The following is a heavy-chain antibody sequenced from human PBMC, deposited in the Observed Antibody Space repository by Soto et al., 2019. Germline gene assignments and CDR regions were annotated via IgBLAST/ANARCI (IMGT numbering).Heavy chain of an antibody. CDR1: GGSFSGYY. CDR3: ARYGRYSYTPSYYYYYYYGMDV. D-gene: IGHD5-18*01. Sequence: SETLSLTCAVYGGSFSGYYWSWIRQPPGKGLEWIGEINHSGSTNYNPSLKSRVTISVDTSKNQLSLKLSSVTAADTAVYYCARYGRYSYTPSYYYYYYYGMDVWGQGTTVTVSS. V-gene: IGHV4-34*01. CDR2: INHSGST. J-gene: IGHJ6*02.